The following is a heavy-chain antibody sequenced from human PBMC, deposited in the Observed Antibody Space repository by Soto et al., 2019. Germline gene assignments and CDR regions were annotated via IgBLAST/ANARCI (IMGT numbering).Heavy chain of an antibody. Sequence: QVQVVESGGGVVQPGRSLRLSCAASGFVFSNYGMHWVRQAPGKGLEWVAVIPNDGNDEYYIDSVKGRFTISRDNSKNTLYLQMNTLNTEDTALYYCAKDIHSGRNRLGADYWGQGTLVTVSS. CDR1: GFVFSNYG. J-gene: IGHJ4*02. D-gene: IGHD3-16*01. V-gene: IGHV3-30*18. CDR3: AKDIHSGRNRLGADY. CDR2: IPNDGNDE.